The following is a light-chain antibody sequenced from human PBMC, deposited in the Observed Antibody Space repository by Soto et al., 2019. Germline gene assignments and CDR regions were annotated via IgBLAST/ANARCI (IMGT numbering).Light chain of an antibody. Sequence: DIAMTQSPDSLAVSLGERATINCKSSQSVLYSSNNKNYLAWYQQKPGQPPKLLIYWASTRESGVPDRFSGSGSGTDFTLTISSLQAADVAVYYCQQYYSTPWTFGQGTKVEIK. V-gene: IGKV4-1*01. CDR1: QSVLYSSNNKNY. J-gene: IGKJ1*01. CDR2: WAS. CDR3: QQYYSTPWT.